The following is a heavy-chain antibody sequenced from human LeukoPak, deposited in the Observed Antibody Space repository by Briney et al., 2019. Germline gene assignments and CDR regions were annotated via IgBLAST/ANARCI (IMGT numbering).Heavy chain of an antibody. D-gene: IGHD3-10*01. CDR2: ISSSSSYT. Sequence: GGSLRLSCVTSGFTFTNAWMSWVRQAPGKGLEWVSYISSSSSYTNYADSVKGRFTISRDNAKNSLYLQMNSLRAEDTAVYYCAAITMVRGVEFDYWGQGTLVTVSS. V-gene: IGHV3-11*03. CDR3: AAITMVRGVEFDY. J-gene: IGHJ4*02. CDR1: GFTFTNAW.